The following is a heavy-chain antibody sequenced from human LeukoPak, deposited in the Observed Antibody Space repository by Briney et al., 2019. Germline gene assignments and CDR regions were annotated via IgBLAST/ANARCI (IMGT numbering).Heavy chain of an antibody. CDR3: ARADTLVDY. CDR2: SYYSGST. V-gene: IGHV4-59*01. CDR1: GGSITGYF. J-gene: IGHJ4*01. Sequence: PSETLSLTCTVSGGSITGYFWNWIRQSPGKGLEWIGYSYYSGSTNYGPSLRSRVTISVDTSKNQFSLSLRSVTAADTAVYYCARADTLVDYWGQGTRVIVSS.